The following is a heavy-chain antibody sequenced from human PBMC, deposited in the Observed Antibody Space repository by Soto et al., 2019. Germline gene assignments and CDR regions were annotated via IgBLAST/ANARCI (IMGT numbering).Heavy chain of an antibody. D-gene: IGHD4-17*01. V-gene: IGHV2-5*02. J-gene: IGHJ4*02. CDR2: IYWDDDQ. CDR1: VFSLTTTSMG. CDR3: AHAGDYDLLSFDH. Sequence: QITLKESGPPLVRPAQTLTLTCAFSVFSLTTTSMGVAWIRQPPGKALEWLALIYWDDDQRYSPSLKDRLTISKDTSRSRVVLTISNMNPEDTVTYFCAHAGDYDLLSFDHWGPGTLVTVSS.